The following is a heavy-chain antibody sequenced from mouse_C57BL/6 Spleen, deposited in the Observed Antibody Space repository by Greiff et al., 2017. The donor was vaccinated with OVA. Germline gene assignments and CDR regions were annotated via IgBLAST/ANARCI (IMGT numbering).Heavy chain of an antibody. CDR2: INPNNGGT. Sequence: VQLQQSGPELVKPGASVKISCKASGYTFTDYYMNWVKQSHGKSLEWIGDINPNNGGTSYNQKFKGKATLTVDKSSSTAYMELRSLTSEDSAVYYCARRTTVLDYWGQGTTLTVSS. D-gene: IGHD1-1*01. V-gene: IGHV1-26*01. CDR1: GYTFTDYY. J-gene: IGHJ2*01. CDR3: ARRTTVLDY.